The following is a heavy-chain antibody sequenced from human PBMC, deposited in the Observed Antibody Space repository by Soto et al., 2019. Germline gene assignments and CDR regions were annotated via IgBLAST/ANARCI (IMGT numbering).Heavy chain of an antibody. D-gene: IGHD4-4*01. J-gene: IGHJ6*03. CDR3: ARGKRMTTVTTRNAPTCYMDV. V-gene: IGHV4-59*01. CDR2: VYYSGST. CDR1: GGSISSYY. Sequence: QVQLQESGPGLVKPSETLSLTCTVSGGSISSYYWSWIRQPPGKGLEWIGYVYYSGSTNYNPSLKSRVTISVDTYKTQYSLKLSSVTAADTAVYYCARGKRMTTVTTRNAPTCYMDVWGKGTTVTVSS.